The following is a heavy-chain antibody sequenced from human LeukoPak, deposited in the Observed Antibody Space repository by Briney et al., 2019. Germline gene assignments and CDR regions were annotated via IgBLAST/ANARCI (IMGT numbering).Heavy chain of an antibody. D-gene: IGHD6-13*01. CDR1: GFTFTSYW. CDR2: IKQDGSEK. Sequence: GGSLRLSCAASGFTFTSYWMSWVREATGKGLEWVANIKQDGSEKDYVDSVKGRFTISRDNAKNSLYLQMNSLRAEDTAVYYCARSGYRLRYYFDYWGQGTLVTVSS. CDR3: ARSGYRLRYYFDY. J-gene: IGHJ4*02. V-gene: IGHV3-7*05.